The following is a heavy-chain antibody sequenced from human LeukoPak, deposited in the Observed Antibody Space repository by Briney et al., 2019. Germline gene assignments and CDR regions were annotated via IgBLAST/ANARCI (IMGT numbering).Heavy chain of an antibody. D-gene: IGHD3-10*01. CDR2: ITWNSRNI. J-gene: IGHJ6*02. V-gene: IGHV3-9*01. CDR3: AKRSGGRSAATNSDYYYAMDV. Sequence: GGSLRLSCAASGFTFGDYAMHWVRQAPGKGLEWVSGITWNSRNIGHADSVKGRFTISRDNAKNFLYLQMNGLKAEDTALYYCAKRSGGRSAATNSDYYYAMDVWGQGTTVTVSS. CDR1: GFTFGDYA.